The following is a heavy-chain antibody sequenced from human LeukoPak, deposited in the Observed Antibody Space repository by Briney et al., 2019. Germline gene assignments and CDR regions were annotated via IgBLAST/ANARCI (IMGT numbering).Heavy chain of an antibody. V-gene: IGHV1-69*13. CDR3: HTFKGQWRPLGD. CDR1: GGTFSSYA. CDR2: IIPIFGTA. D-gene: IGHD3-16*01. Sequence: GASVKVSCKASGGTFSSYAISWVRQAPGQGLEWMGGIIPIFGTANYAQKFQGRVTITADESTSTAYMELSSLRSEDTAVYYCHTFKGQWRPLGDWGQGTLVTVSS. J-gene: IGHJ4*02.